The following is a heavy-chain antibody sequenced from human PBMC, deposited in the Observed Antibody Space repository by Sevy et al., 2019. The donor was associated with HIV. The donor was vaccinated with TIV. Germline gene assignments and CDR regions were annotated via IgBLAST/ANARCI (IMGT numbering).Heavy chain of an antibody. V-gene: IGHV3-33*08. CDR3: ASLPNNYYDISGYSGDDAFDI. D-gene: IGHD3-22*01. CDR1: GFTFSNYA. CDR2: IWNDRTNK. J-gene: IGHJ3*02. Sequence: GGSLRLSCVASGFTFSNYAMHWVRQVPPGKGLEWVAVIWNDRTNKNYADSVKGRFTISRDNSKNTLYLQMNSLRAEDTAVYYCASLPNNYYDISGYSGDDAFDIWGQGTLVTVSS.